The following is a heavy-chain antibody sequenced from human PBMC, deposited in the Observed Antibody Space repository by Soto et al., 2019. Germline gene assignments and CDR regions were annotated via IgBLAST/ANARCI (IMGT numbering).Heavy chain of an antibody. CDR3: ATNLLSADCSCMFDP. V-gene: IGHV5-51*01. J-gene: IGHJ5*02. CDR2: IYPGDSDT. D-gene: IGHD2-21*02. CDR1: GYSFTSYW. Sequence: GESLKISCKGSGYSFTSYWIGWVRQMPGKGLEWMGIIYPGDSDTRYSPSFQGQVTISADKSISTAYLQWSSLKASDTAMYYCATNLLSADCSCMFDPWGQGTLVTVSS.